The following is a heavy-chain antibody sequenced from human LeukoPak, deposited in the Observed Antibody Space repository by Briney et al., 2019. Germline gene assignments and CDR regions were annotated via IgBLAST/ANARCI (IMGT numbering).Heavy chain of an antibody. CDR2: IYHSGST. CDR3: ARATITMVRGVIMGFDY. CDR1: GGSISSGGYS. Sequence: SETLSLTCAVSGGSISSGGYSWSWIRQPPGKDLEWIGYIYHSGSTYYNPSLKSRVTISVDRSKNQFSLKLSSVTAADTAVYYCARATITMVRGVIMGFDYWGQGTLVTVSS. J-gene: IGHJ4*02. V-gene: IGHV4-30-2*01. D-gene: IGHD3-10*01.